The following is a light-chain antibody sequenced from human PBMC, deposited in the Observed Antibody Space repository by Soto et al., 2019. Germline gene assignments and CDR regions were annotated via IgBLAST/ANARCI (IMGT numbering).Light chain of an antibody. Sequence: EIVMTQSPATLSVSPGERATISCRASQSVSSNLAWYQQKPGQAPRLLIYGASTRATGIPARFSGSRSGTEFTLTISSLQSEDFAVYYCQQYNNWPYTFGQGNKLEIK. CDR2: GAS. CDR3: QQYNNWPYT. J-gene: IGKJ2*01. CDR1: QSVSSN. V-gene: IGKV3-15*01.